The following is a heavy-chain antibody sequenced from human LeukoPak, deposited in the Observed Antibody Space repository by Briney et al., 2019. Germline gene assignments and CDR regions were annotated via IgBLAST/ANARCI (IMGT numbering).Heavy chain of an antibody. V-gene: IGHV3-11*04. D-gene: IGHD3-22*01. Sequence: PGGSLRLSCAASGFTFSDYYMSWIRQAPGKGLEWVSYISSSGSTIYYADSVKGRFTISRDNAKNTLYLQMNSLRAEDTAVYYCASTMIVVVRDDYWGQGTLVTVSS. CDR3: ASTMIVVVRDDY. CDR1: GFTFSDYY. CDR2: ISSSGSTI. J-gene: IGHJ4*02.